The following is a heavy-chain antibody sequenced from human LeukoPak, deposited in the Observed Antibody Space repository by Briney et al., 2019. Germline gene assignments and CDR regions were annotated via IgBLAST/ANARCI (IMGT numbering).Heavy chain of an antibody. J-gene: IGHJ5*02. CDR3: AREYSSSWYVNWFDP. CDR2: ISSSGSTI. V-gene: IGHV3-48*03. CDR1: GFTFSSYE. D-gene: IGHD6-13*01. Sequence: GGSLRLSCAASGFTFSSYEMNWVRQAPGKGLEWVSYISSSGSTIYYADSVKGRFTISRDNAKNSLYPQMNSLRAEDTAVYYCAREYSSSWYVNWFDPWGQGTLVTVSS.